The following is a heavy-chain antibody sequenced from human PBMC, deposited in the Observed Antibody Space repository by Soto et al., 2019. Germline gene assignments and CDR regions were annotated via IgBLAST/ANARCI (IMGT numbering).Heavy chain of an antibody. CDR2: ISGSGGST. J-gene: IGHJ6*02. D-gene: IGHD3-10*01. V-gene: IGHV3-23*01. CDR3: ANHQGSGSYRLAWGVVDV. CDR1: GFTFSSYA. Sequence: GGSLRLSCAASGFTFSSYAMSWVRQAPGKGLEWVSAISGSGGSTYYADSVKGRFTISRDNSKNTLYLQMNSLRAEDTAVYYCANHQGSGSYRLAWGVVDVWGQGTTVTVSS.